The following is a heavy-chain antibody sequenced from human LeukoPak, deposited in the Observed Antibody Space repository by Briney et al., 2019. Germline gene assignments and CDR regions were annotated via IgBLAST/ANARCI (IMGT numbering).Heavy chain of an antibody. Sequence: GGSLRLSCAASGFTFSSNWMSWVRQAPGKGLEWVANIKQDGSEKYYADSVKGRFTISRDNAKNSLYLQMNSLRAEDTAVYYCARRYFDYWGQGTLVTVSS. J-gene: IGHJ4*02. CDR3: ARRYFDY. V-gene: IGHV3-7*01. CDR1: GFTFSSNW. CDR2: IKQDGSEK.